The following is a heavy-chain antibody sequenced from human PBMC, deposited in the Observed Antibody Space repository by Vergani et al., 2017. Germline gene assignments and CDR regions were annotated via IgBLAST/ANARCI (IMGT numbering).Heavy chain of an antibody. J-gene: IGHJ6*03. Sequence: EELLVESGGDLVQPGRSLRLSCAASGFSFDDYGMHWVRQVPGKGLEWVSGILRETGSIGYADSVRGRFTISRDNSKNTLYLQMNNLRAADTAVYYCARSGYCAHGVSSMTYYYYMDVWGKGTAVTVSS. CDR1: GFSFDDYG. D-gene: IGHD2-8*01. V-gene: IGHV3-9*01. CDR2: ILRETGSI. CDR3: ARSGYCAHGVSSMTYYYYMDV.